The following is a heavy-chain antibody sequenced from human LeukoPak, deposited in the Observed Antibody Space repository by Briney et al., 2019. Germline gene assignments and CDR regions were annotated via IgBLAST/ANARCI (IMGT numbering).Heavy chain of an antibody. CDR3: ARDGSTGWHYFEY. J-gene: IGHJ4*02. V-gene: IGHV3-23*03. D-gene: IGHD6-19*01. Sequence: GGSLRLSCAASGFIVSSSYMSWVRQAPGQGLEWVSVVYSDGGTSFAGNTYYADSVEGRFTVSRDNSKNTLYLQMNSLRTEGTAVYYCARDGSTGWHYFEYWGQGTLVTVSS. CDR2: VYSDGGT. CDR1: GFIVSSSY.